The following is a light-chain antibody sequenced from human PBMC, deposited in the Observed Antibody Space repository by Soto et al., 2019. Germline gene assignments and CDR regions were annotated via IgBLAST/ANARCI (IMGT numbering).Light chain of an antibody. J-gene: IGLJ3*02. CDR3: FSYTTSSTLV. V-gene: IGLV2-14*01. CDR1: SSDVGGYNY. Sequence: QSALTQPASVSGSPGQSITISCTGTSSDVGGYNYVSWYQQHPAKAPKLMIYEVSNRPSRVSHRFSGSKSGNTASLTISGLQAEDEADYYCFSYTTSSTLVFGGGTKVTVL. CDR2: EVS.